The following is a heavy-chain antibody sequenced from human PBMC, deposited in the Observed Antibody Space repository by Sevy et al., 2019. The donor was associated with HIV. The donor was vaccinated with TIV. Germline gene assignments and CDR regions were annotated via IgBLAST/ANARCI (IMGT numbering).Heavy chain of an antibody. V-gene: IGHV1-18*01. CDR1: GYTFTSYG. CDR3: ARTLSPSGYYDFWGGYLYFDY. CDR2: ISAYNGNT. J-gene: IGHJ4*02. Sequence: ASVKVSCKASGYTFTSYGISWVRQAPGQGLEWMGWISAYNGNTNYAQKLQGRVTMTTDTSTRTAYMELRSLRSDDTAVYYCARTLSPSGYYDFWGGYLYFDYWGQGTLVTVSS. D-gene: IGHD3-3*01.